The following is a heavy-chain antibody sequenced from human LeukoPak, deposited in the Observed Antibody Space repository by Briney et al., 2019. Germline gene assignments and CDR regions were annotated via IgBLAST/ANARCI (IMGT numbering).Heavy chain of an antibody. CDR2: VSGSGGST. D-gene: IGHD1-26*01. J-gene: IGHJ4*02. CDR1: GFTFSSYA. V-gene: IGHV3-23*01. CDR3: AKNGEQLVHFDY. Sequence: GASLRLSCAASGFTFSSYAMSWVRQAPGKGLEWVSGVSGSGGSTYYADSVKGRFTISRDITRRTLYLQMNSLRAEDTAIYYCAKNGEQLVHFDYWSQGTLVTVSS.